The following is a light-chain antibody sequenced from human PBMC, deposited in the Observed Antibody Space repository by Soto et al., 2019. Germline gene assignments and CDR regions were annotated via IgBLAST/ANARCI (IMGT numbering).Light chain of an antibody. CDR3: TSWTTSNSYV. CDR1: NSDVGGYNY. V-gene: IGLV2-14*01. J-gene: IGLJ1*01. Sequence: QSALTQPAAVSGSPAQSITTSCTGTNSDVGGYNYVSWYQQHPGKAPKLMIFDVSNRPSGVSNRFSGSKSGNTASLTISGLQAEDEADYYCTSWTTSNSYVFGTGTKVTVL. CDR2: DVS.